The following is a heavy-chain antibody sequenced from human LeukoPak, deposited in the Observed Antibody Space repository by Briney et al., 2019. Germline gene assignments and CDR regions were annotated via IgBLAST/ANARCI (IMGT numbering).Heavy chain of an antibody. J-gene: IGHJ4*02. D-gene: IGHD1-26*01. Sequence: PGGSLRLSCAASGLTFSAYYMSWIRPAPGKGLEWVSYISSSGTPMYYADSVKGRFTISRDNAENSLYLQMNSLRADDTAVYYCAVDTGSFWMVDYWGQGTLATVSS. CDR3: AVDTGSFWMVDY. CDR1: GLTFSAYY. CDR2: ISSSGTPM. V-gene: IGHV3-11*04.